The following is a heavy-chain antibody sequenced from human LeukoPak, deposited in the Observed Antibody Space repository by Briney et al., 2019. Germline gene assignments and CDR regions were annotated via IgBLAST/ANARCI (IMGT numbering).Heavy chain of an antibody. CDR1: GGSISSSSYY. Sequence: SETLSLTCTVSGGSISSSSYYWGWIRQPPGKGLEWIGSIYYSGSTYYNPSLKSRVTISVDTSKNQFSLKLSSVTAADTAVYYCAGHAGGELSGAFDIWGQGTMVTVSS. CDR3: AGHAGGELSGAFDI. V-gene: IGHV4-39*01. CDR2: IYYSGST. D-gene: IGHD3-16*02. J-gene: IGHJ3*02.